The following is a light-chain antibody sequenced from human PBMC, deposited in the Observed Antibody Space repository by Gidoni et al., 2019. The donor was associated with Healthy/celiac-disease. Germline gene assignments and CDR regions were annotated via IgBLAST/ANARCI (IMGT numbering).Light chain of an antibody. CDR3: QQRSNWPLLT. CDR1: QSVSSY. CDR2: DAS. Sequence: EIVLTQSPATLSLSPGERATLSCRASQSVSSYLAWYQQNPGQAPRHLIYDASNRATGIPARCSGSGAGRVFILTISSLEPEDFAVYYCQQRSNWPLLTFGGGTKVEIK. J-gene: IGKJ4*01. V-gene: IGKV3-11*02.